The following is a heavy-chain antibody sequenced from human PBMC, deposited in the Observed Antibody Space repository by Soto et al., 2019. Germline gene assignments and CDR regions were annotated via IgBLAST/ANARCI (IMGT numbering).Heavy chain of an antibody. V-gene: IGHV3-23*01. CDR2: ISGSGGST. D-gene: IGHD6-19*01. CDR3: AKDLKEDEPPGIAVAGTIFDY. CDR1: GFTFSSYA. J-gene: IGHJ4*02. Sequence: GGSLRLSCAASGFTFSSYAMSWVRQAPGKGLEWVSAISGSGGSTYYADSVKGRFTISRDNSKNTLYLQMNSLRAEDTAVYYCAKDLKEDEPPGIAVAGTIFDYWGQGTLVTVSS.